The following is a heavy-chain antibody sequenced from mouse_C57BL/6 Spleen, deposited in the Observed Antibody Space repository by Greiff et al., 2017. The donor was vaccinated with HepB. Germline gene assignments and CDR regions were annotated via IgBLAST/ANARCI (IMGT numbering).Heavy chain of an antibody. Sequence: QVQLQQPGTELVKPGASVKLSCKASGYTFTSYWMHWVKQRHGPGLEWIGNINPSNGGTNYNEKFKSKATLTLDKSSSTAYMPLSSLTSEDSAVYYCARIYDYGAMDYWGQGTSVTVSS. CDR3: ARIYDYGAMDY. CDR1: GYTFTSYW. J-gene: IGHJ4*01. D-gene: IGHD2-4*01. V-gene: IGHV1-53*01. CDR2: INPSNGGT.